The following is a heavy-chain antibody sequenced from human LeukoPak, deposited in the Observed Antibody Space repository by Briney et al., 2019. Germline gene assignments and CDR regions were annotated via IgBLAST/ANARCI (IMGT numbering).Heavy chain of an antibody. CDR3: AKDQGYSSAWYSRDGFDM. Sequence: QSGGSLRLSCAASGFSFSSYAMSWVRQAPGKGLEWVSAISKSGDSTFYADSVEGRFTISRDNSQNTLYVQMNSLRAEDTAVYYCAKDQGYSSAWYSRDGFDMWGQGTMVTVSS. D-gene: IGHD6-19*01. V-gene: IGHV3-23*01. CDR2: ISKSGDST. J-gene: IGHJ3*02. CDR1: GFSFSSYA.